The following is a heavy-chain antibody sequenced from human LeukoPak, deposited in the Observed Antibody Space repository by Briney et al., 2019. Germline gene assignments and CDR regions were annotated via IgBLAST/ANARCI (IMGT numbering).Heavy chain of an antibody. CDR1: GLSFSSFA. CDR3: AKASWVSSTDAVR. D-gene: IGHD3-16*01. V-gene: IGHV3-23*01. Sequence: PGGSLRLSCAASGLSFSSFAMSWVRQGPARGLEWDSSIRGNAETFYADSVKGRFTLSSDSSRNTVYFQLNNLRVEDTAIYYCAKASWVSSTDAVRWGQGTLVTVSS. CDR2: IRGNAET. J-gene: IGHJ4*02.